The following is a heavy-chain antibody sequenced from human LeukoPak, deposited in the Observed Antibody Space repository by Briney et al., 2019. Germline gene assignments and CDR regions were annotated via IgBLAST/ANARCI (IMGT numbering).Heavy chain of an antibody. V-gene: IGHV3-7*01. J-gene: IGHJ4*02. CDR3: ARAGDSGYDFGDY. Sequence: GGSLRLSCAASGFTFSSYWMSWVRQAPGKGLEWVANIKQDGSEKYYVDSVKGRFTISRDNAKNSLYLQMNSLRAEDTAVYYRARAGDSGYDFGDYWGQGTLVTVSS. D-gene: IGHD5-12*01. CDR2: IKQDGSEK. CDR1: GFTFSSYW.